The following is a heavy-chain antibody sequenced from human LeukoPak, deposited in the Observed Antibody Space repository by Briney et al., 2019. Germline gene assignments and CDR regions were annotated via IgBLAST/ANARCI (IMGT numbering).Heavy chain of an antibody. CDR3: ARDRGDYYYMDV. J-gene: IGHJ6*03. CDR2: IIPIFGTA. Sequence: SVKVSCKASGAIFSSYAISWVRQAPGQGLEWMGGIIPIFGTANYAQKFQGRVTITADESTSTAYMELSSLRSEDPAVYYCARDRGDYYYMDVWGKGTTVTV. CDR1: GAIFSSYA. D-gene: IGHD3-10*01. V-gene: IGHV1-69*13.